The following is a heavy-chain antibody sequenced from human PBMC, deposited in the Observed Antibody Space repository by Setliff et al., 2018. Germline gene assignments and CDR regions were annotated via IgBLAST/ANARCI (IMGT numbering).Heavy chain of an antibody. V-gene: IGHV1-18*01. CDR2: ISAYNGNT. CDR3: ARVPYPHRFPYSSYLGYYSYCYMDV. J-gene: IGHJ6*03. CDR1: GYTFTSYG. D-gene: IGHD4-4*01. Sequence: GASVKVSCKASGYTFTSYGISWVRQAPGQGLEWMGWISAYNGNTNYAQKLQGRVTMTTDTATSTVYMELRSLRSDDTAVYYCARVPYPHRFPYSSYLGYYSYCYMDVWGKGTTVTVSS.